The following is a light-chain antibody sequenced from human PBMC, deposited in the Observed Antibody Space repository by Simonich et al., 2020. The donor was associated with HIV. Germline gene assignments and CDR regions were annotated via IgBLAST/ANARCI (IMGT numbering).Light chain of an antibody. CDR3: QQFNSYPIT. J-gene: IGKJ5*01. CDR2: YAS. Sequence: EIVLTKSPDFQSVTPKEKVTITCRASKSLGSSLHWYQQKPDQSPKLLIKYASQSISGVPSRFSGSGSGTDFTLTISSLQPEDFATYYCQQFNSYPITFGQGTRLEIK. V-gene: IGKV6-21*02. CDR1: KSLGSS.